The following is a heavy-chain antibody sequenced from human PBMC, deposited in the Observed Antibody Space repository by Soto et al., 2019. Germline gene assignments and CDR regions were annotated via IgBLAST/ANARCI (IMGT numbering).Heavy chain of an antibody. CDR2: ISGTGANT. CDR3: ATLRFCTSSSCYGREGGY. J-gene: IGHJ4*02. V-gene: IGHV3-23*01. Sequence: PGGSLRLSCAASGFTFSSYAMSWVRQVPGKGLEWVSAISGTGANTYYADSVKGRFTISRDNSKNTLYLQMNSLRADDAAVYYCATLRFCTSSSCYGREGGYWGQGTPVTVSS. D-gene: IGHD2-2*01. CDR1: GFTFSSYA.